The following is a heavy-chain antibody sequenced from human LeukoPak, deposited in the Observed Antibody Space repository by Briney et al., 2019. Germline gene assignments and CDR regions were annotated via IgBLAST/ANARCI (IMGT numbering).Heavy chain of an antibody. J-gene: IGHJ4*02. CDR1: GFTFSSYS. CDR2: ISGSSRYI. Sequence: GGPLRLSCAASGFTFSSYSMNWVRQAPGKGLEWVSSISGSSRYIYSADSVKGRFTISRDNAKNSLYLQMNSLRAEDTAVYYCAREYYDSSGYWGGNDYWGQGTLVTVSS. CDR3: AREYYDSSGYWGGNDY. V-gene: IGHV3-21*01. D-gene: IGHD3-22*01.